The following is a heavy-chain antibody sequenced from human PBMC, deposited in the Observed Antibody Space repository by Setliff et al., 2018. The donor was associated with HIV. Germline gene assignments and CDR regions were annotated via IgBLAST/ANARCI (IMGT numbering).Heavy chain of an antibody. J-gene: IGHJ4*01. CDR2: ISYDGNNK. D-gene: IGHD2-15*01. CDR1: RFTFNSFG. Sequence: PGGSLRLSCATSRFTFNSFGPHWVRQAPGKGLEWVAFISYDGNNKNYADSVKGRFTISKDNSKNTVFLQMNNLRVEDTALYYCAKDGISGGAYPPYYFDYWGHGTLVTVSS. CDR3: AKDGISGGAYPPYYFDY. V-gene: IGHV3-30*18.